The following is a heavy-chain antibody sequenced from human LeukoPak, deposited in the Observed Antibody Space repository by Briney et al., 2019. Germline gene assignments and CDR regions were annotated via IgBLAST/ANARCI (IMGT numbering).Heavy chain of an antibody. CDR2: ISAYNGNT. V-gene: IGHV1-18*01. CDR3: AKSPGATLDFDY. CDR1: GYTFASYG. D-gene: IGHD5-12*01. Sequence: ASVKVSCKASGYTFASYGISWVRQAPGQGLEWMGWISAYNGNTNYAQKLQGRVTMTTDTSTSTAYMELRSLRSDDTAVYYCAKSPGATLDFDYWGQGTLVTVSS. J-gene: IGHJ4*02.